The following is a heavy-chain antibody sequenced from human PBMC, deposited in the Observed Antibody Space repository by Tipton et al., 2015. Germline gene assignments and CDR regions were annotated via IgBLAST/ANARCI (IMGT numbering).Heavy chain of an antibody. CDR3: ARGSRSSWTVTFDY. J-gene: IGHJ4*02. CDR1: GGSISGSH. V-gene: IGHV4-4*07. D-gene: IGHD6-13*01. CDR2: VSTSGST. Sequence: GLVKPSEILSLTCTVSGGSISGSHWYWFRQPAGKGLEWIGGVSTSGSTNYNSSLKSRVTTSVDTSKNQFSLRLSSVTAADTAVYYCARGSRSSWTVTFDYWGQGTLVTASS.